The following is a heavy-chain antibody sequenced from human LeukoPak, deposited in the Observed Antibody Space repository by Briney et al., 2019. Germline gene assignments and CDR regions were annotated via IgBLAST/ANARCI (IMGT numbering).Heavy chain of an antibody. Sequence: PGGSLRLSCAASGFTFSSYWMHWVRQAPGKGLEWVSSISTSSSYIDYADSVKGRFTISRDNAKNSLCLQMNSLRAEDTAVYYCARERPGGWLYYYYYYYMDVWGKGTTVTVSS. CDR1: GFTFSSYW. CDR2: ISTSSSYI. V-gene: IGHV3-21*01. J-gene: IGHJ6*03. CDR3: ARERPGGWLYYYYYYYMDV. D-gene: IGHD5-12*01.